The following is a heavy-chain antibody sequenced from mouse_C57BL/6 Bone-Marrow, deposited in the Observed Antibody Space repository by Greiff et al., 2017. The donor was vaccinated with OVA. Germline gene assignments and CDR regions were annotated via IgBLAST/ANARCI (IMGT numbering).Heavy chain of an antibody. CDR1: GFNIKDDY. CDR3: TSYGNLDN. V-gene: IGHV14-4*01. D-gene: IGHD2-1*01. CDR2: IDPENGDT. J-gene: IGHJ2*01. Sequence: EVQLQQSGAELVRPGASVKLSCTASGFNIKDDYMHWVKQRPEQGLEWIGWIDPENGDTEYASKFQGKATITADTSSNTAYLQLSSLTSEDTAVYYCTSYGNLDNWGQGTTLTAPS.